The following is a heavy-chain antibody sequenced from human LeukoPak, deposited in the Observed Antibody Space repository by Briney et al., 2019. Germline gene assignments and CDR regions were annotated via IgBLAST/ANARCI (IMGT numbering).Heavy chain of an antibody. D-gene: IGHD3-10*01. CDR2: IKPDGSET. V-gene: IGHV3-7*01. J-gene: IGHJ4*02. CDR1: GFPFKGYW. Sequence: RPGGSLRLSCVASGFPFKGYWMTWVRHSPGKWLDWVANIKPDGSETNYLDSVKGRFTISRDNARDSLFLEMNNLRVDDTAVYYCARDGGELWPLDEWGQGILVTVSS. CDR3: ARDGGELWPLDE.